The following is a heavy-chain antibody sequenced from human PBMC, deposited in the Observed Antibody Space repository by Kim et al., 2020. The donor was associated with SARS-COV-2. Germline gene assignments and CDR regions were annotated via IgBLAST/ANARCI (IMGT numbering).Heavy chain of an antibody. CDR3: ARERGSYWSNDAFDL. CDR1: GFSVSNNY. D-gene: IGHD3-16*01. CDR2: IYPGGDT. Sequence: GGSLRLSCSASGFSVSNNYMTWVRQAPGKGLSWVSLIYPGGDTYYADSVKGRFTISRDHSKNTVYLEMNSLRVEDTSVYYCARERGSYWSNDAFDLWGQGTLVTVSS. J-gene: IGHJ3*01. V-gene: IGHV3-66*01.